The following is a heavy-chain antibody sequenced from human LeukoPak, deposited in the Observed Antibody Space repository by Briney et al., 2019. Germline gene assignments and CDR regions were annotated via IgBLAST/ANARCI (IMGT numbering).Heavy chain of an antibody. CDR2: IGSSGSTI. Sequence: PGGSLRLSCAASGFTFSDYYMSWIRQAPGKGLEWVSYIGSSGSTIYYADSVKGRFTISRDNAKNSLYLQMNSLRAEDTAVYYCASYSYYYDSSGYFDYWGQGTLVTVSS. D-gene: IGHD3-22*01. CDR1: GFTFSDYY. V-gene: IGHV3-11*01. CDR3: ASYSYYYDSSGYFDY. J-gene: IGHJ4*02.